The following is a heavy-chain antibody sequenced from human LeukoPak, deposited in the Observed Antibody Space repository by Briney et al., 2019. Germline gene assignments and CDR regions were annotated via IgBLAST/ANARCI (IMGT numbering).Heavy chain of an antibody. D-gene: IGHD2-2*01. CDR1: GFTFSSYA. Sequence: GGSLRLSCAASGFTFSSYAMSWVRQAPGKGLEWVSAISGSGGSTYYADSVKGRFTISRDNSKNTLYLQMNSLRAEDTAVHYCAKALTLLGYCSSSSCYGPIDCWGQGTLVTVSS. CDR2: ISGSGGST. V-gene: IGHV3-23*01. CDR3: AKALTLLGYCSSSSCYGPIDC. J-gene: IGHJ4*02.